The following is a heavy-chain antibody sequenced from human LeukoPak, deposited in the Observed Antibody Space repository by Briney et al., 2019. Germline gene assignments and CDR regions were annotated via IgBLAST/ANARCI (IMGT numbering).Heavy chain of an antibody. CDR2: IYPGDSDT. CDR3: ARHGYYDSSGYYWIDY. J-gene: IGHJ4*02. D-gene: IGHD3-22*01. Sequence: GESLKISCKGSGYSFTSYWIGWVRQMPGKGLEWMGIIYPGDSDTRYSPSFQGQVTISADKSISTAYLQWSSLKASDTAMYYCARHGYYDSSGYYWIDYWGQGTLVTVSS. V-gene: IGHV5-51*01. CDR1: GYSFTSYW.